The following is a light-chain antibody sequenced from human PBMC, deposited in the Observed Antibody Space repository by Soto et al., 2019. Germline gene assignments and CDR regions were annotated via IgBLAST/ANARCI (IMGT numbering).Light chain of an antibody. CDR3: QHRSNWPAT. CDR2: DAS. CDR1: QSVRTS. J-gene: IGKJ1*01. Sequence: EIVLTQSPATLSLSPGERATLSCRASQSVRTSLAWYQQQPGQAPRLLIYDASNRATGIPARFSGSGSGTDFTLTISSLQPKDFAVYYCQHRSNWPATFGQGTKVEIK. V-gene: IGKV3-11*01.